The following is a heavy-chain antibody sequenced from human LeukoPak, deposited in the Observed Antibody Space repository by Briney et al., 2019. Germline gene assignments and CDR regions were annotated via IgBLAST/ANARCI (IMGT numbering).Heavy chain of an antibody. CDR2: IYCSGST. J-gene: IGHJ6*03. CDR3: ARDRSTAGYMDV. CDR1: GGSISSYY. Sequence: SETLSLTCTVSGGSISSYYWNWIRQPPGKGLEWIGYIYCSGSTNYNPSLKSRVTISVDTSKNQFSLKLSSVTAADTAVYYCARDRSTAGYMDVWGQGTKVTVSS. D-gene: IGHD3-16*02. V-gene: IGHV4-59*01.